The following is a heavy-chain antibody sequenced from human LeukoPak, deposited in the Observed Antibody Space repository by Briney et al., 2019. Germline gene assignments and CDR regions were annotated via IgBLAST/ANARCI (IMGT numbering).Heavy chain of an antibody. J-gene: IGHJ4*02. D-gene: IGHD3-16*01. CDR2: ISSSSSYT. CDR3: ARDFSPYAEPRFERYFDY. CDR1: GFTFSDYY. Sequence: KSGGSLRPSCAASGFTFSDYYMSWIRQAPGKGLEWVSYISSSSSYTNYADSVKGRFTISRGNAKNSLYLQMNSLRAEDTAVYYCARDFSPYAEPRFERYFDYWGQGTLVTVSS. V-gene: IGHV3-11*06.